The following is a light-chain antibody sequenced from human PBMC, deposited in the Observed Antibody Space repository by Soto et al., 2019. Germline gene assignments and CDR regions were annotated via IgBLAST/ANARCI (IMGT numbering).Light chain of an antibody. CDR2: DAS. Sequence: AIQMTQSPSSLSASVVDRFTITCLASEGIRDDLAWYQQEPGKAPKLLIFDASTLHDGVPSRFSGSGSDTDFTLTISGLQPEDFRSYYCLQSYDYPYTFGQGTRLEIK. J-gene: IGKJ5*01. V-gene: IGKV1-6*01. CDR3: LQSYDYPYT. CDR1: EGIRDD.